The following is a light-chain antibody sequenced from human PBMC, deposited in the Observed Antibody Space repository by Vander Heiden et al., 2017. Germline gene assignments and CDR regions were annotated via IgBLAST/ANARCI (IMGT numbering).Light chain of an antibody. J-gene: IGKJ3*01. CDR3: QQSYSTRT. V-gene: IGKV1-39*01. Sequence: LQSGVPSRFSGSGSGTDFTLTSSRLQPEDFATYYWQQSYSTRTFGHGTKVDIK.